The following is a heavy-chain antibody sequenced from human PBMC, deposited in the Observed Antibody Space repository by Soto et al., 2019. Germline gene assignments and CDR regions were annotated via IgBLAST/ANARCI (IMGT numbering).Heavy chain of an antibody. D-gene: IGHD4-17*01. J-gene: IGHJ4*02. CDR3: AKDRANIKSYGDYEHFDY. CDR2: ISGSGGST. Sequence: GGSLRLSCAASGFTFSSYAMSWVRQAPGKGLEWVSAISGSGGSTYYADSVKGRFTISRDNSKNTLYLQMNSLRAEDTAVYYCAKDRANIKSYGDYEHFDYWGQGTLVTVSS. CDR1: GFTFSSYA. V-gene: IGHV3-23*01.